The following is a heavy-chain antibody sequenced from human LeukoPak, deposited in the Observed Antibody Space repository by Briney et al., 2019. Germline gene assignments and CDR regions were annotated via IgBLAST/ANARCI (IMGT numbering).Heavy chain of an antibody. CDR1: EYTLPELS. Sequence: ASVKVSCKVCEYTLPELSMHWVRQAPGKGLEWMGGFDPEDGETIYAQKFQGRVTMTEDTSTDTAYMELSSLRSEDTAMYYCATVSYYYDSRGYQGYFQHWGQGTLVTVSS. V-gene: IGHV1-24*01. D-gene: IGHD3-22*01. J-gene: IGHJ1*01. CDR2: FDPEDGET. CDR3: ATVSYYYDSRGYQGYFQH.